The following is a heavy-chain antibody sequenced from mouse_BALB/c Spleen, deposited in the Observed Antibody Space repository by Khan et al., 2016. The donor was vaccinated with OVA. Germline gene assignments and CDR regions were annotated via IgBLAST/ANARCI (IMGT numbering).Heavy chain of an antibody. J-gene: IGHJ4*01. CDR1: GYTFTNYG. D-gene: IGHD1-1*01. CDR2: INTYSGEP. CDR3: ARGEKLSYSYFAMDY. Sequence: QVQLKESGPELKKPGETVKISCKASGYTFTNYGMNWVKQAPGKGLKWMGWINTYSGEPTYADDFKGRFAFSLETFASTASLQINNLKLEDMATYFCARGEKLSYSYFAMDYWGQGTSVTVSS. V-gene: IGHV9-1*02.